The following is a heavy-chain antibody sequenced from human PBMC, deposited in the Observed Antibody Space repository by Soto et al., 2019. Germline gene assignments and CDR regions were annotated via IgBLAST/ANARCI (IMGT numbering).Heavy chain of an antibody. D-gene: IGHD4-17*01. V-gene: IGHV4-59*01. CDR2: IYYSGST. CDR3: GRDYYGDYYFDS. J-gene: IGHJ4*02. CDR1: GGSISSYY. Sequence: PSETLSLTCTVSGGSISSYYWSWIRQPPGKGLEWIGYIYYSGSTNYNPSLKSRVTISVDTSKNQFSLKLSSVTAADTAVYHCGRDYYGDYYFDSWGQGILVTVSS.